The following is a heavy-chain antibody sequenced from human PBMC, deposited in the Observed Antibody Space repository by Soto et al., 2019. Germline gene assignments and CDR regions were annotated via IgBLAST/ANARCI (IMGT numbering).Heavy chain of an antibody. CDR2: ISWNSGSI. CDR1: GFTFDDYA. D-gene: IGHD3-10*01. J-gene: IGHJ4*02. CDR3: AKDGGREVIANPFDY. V-gene: IGHV3-9*01. Sequence: EVQLVESGGGLVQPGRSLRLSCAASGFTFDDYAMHWVRQAPGKGLEWVSGISWNSGSIGYADSVKGRFTISRDNAKNSLYLQMNSLRAEDTALYYCAKDGGREVIANPFDYRGQGTLVTVSS.